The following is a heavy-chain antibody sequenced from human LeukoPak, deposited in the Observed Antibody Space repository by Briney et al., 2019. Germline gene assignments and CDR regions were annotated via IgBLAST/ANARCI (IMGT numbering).Heavy chain of an antibody. V-gene: IGHV3-23*01. CDR1: GFSFSNYA. CDR3: AKVTYYDFWSGPTGLDY. Sequence: GGSLRLSCAASGFSFSNYAMSWVRQAPGKGLEWASGISGSGHSSYYADSVKGRFTISRDNSKNTLWLQMNSLRAEDTAVYYCAKVTYYDFWSGPTGLDYWGQGTLVTVSS. D-gene: IGHD3-3*01. CDR2: ISGSGHSS. J-gene: IGHJ4*02.